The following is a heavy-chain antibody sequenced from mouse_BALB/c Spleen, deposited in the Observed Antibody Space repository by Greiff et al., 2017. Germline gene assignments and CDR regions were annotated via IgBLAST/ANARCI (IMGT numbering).Heavy chain of an antibody. J-gene: IGHJ2*01. CDR1: GFTFSSFG. CDR2: ISSGSSTI. V-gene: IGHV5-17*02. Sequence: EVMLVESGGGLVQPGGSRKLSCAASGFTFSSFGMHWVRQAPEKGLEWVAYISSGSSTIYYADTVKGRFTISRDNPKNTLFLQMTSLRSEDTAMYYCARDRDETSYYFDYWGQGTTLTVSS. CDR3: ARDRDETSYYFDY. D-gene: IGHD3-1*01.